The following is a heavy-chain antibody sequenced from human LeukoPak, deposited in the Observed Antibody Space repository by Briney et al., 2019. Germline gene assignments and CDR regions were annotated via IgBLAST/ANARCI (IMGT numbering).Heavy chain of an antibody. CDR3: AKDYYGSGSYYLPGY. V-gene: IGHV3-23*01. D-gene: IGHD3-10*01. CDR1: GFTFSSSA. CDR2: ISGGVGTT. J-gene: IGHJ4*02. Sequence: PGGSLRLSCAASGFTFSSSAMSWVRQAPGKGLEWVSVISGGVGTTNYADSVKGRFTISRDNSKNTLFLQMNSLRADDTAVYYCAKDYYGSGSYYLPGYWGQGTLVTVSS.